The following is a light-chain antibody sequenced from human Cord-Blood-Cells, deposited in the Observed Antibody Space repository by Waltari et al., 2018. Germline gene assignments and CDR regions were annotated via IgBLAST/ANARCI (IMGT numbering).Light chain of an antibody. CDR1: QGISSA. CDR3: QQFNSYPIT. Sequence: AIQLTQSPSSLSASVGDRVTITCRASQGISSALAWYQQKPGRAPKLLIYDASSLESGVPSRFSGSGSGTDFTLTISSLQPEDFATYYCQQFNSYPITFGQGTRLEIK. J-gene: IGKJ5*01. V-gene: IGKV1-13*02. CDR2: DAS.